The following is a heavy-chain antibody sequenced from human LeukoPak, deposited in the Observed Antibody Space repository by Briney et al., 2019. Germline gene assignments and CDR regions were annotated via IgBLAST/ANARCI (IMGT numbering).Heavy chain of an antibody. D-gene: IGHD1-26*01. Sequence: GRSLRLSCAASGFTFSSYAMSWVRQAPGKGLEWVSAISGSGGSTYYADSVKGRFTISRDNSKNTLYLQMNSLRAEDTAVYYCARESSGSRRVNYYYYMDVWGKGTTVTVSS. CDR3: ARESSGSRRVNYYYYMDV. CDR2: ISGSGGST. CDR1: GFTFSSYA. J-gene: IGHJ6*03. V-gene: IGHV3-23*01.